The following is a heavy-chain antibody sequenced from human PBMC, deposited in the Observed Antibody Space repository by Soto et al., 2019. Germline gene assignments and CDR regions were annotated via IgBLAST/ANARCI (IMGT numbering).Heavy chain of an antibody. D-gene: IGHD2-21*01. CDR2: IRGGGSTT. J-gene: IGHJ4*02. CDR3: AVRIAGAPY. V-gene: IGHV3-23*01. CDR1: GFTSYNYG. Sequence: GGSLRLSCAVSGFTSYNYGMSWVRQAPGRGLEWVSAIRGGGSTTFYADSVKGRFTISRDTSKNTLYLQMNSLRVEDTAVYYCAVRIAGAPYRGPATQVTVSS.